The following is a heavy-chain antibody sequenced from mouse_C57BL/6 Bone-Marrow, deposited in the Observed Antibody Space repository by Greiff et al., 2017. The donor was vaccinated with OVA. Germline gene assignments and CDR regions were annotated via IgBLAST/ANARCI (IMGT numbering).Heavy chain of an antibody. CDR2: ISYDGSN. Sequence: EVKLLESGPGLVKPSQSLSLTCSVTGYSITSGYYWNWIRQFPGNKLEWMGYISYDGSNNYNPSLKNRISITRDTSKNQFFLKLNSVTTEDTATYYCARGEDYGNYGGFAYWGQGTLVTVSA. J-gene: IGHJ3*01. CDR1: GYSITSGYY. D-gene: IGHD2-1*01. V-gene: IGHV3-6*01. CDR3: ARGEDYGNYGGFAY.